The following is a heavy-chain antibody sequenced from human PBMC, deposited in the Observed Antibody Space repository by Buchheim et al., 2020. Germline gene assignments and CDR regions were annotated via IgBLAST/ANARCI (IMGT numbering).Heavy chain of an antibody. D-gene: IGHD3-10*01. CDR2: ISSSSSYI. CDR3: AKEDSGSYYNVYYYYGMDV. Sequence: EVQLVESGGGLVKPGGSLRLSCAASGFTFSSYSMNWVRQAPGKGLEWVSSISSSSSYIYYADSVKGRFPISRDNAKNSLYLQMNSLRAEDTAVYYCAKEDSGSYYNVYYYYGMDVWGQGTT. V-gene: IGHV3-21*01. J-gene: IGHJ6*02. CDR1: GFTFSSYS.